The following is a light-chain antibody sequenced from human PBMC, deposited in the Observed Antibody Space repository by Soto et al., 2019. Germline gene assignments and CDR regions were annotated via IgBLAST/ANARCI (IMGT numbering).Light chain of an antibody. CDR1: QNIDRW. J-gene: IGKJ1*01. CDR3: QQYENYWT. V-gene: IGKV1-5*02. CDR2: DAS. Sequence: IQMTRCASTLPPSVGAIVTTICRASQNIDRWVAWYQQTSGDAPKLLIYDASNLDSGVPSRFSGSGSGTEFSLTSSHLQPDDCATYYCQQYENYWTFGQGTKVDIK.